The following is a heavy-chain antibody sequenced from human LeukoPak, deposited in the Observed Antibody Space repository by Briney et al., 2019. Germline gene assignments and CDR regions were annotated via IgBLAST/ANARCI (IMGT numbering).Heavy chain of an antibody. CDR2: ISHDGSNK. CDR1: GFTFSSYA. Sequence: PGGSLRLSCAASGFTFSSYAMHWVRQAPGKGLEWVAVISHDGSNKYYADSVKGRFTISRDNSKNTLYLQMNSLRAEDTAVYYCARDLGVLRYFDWLFYFDYWGQGTLVTVSS. J-gene: IGHJ4*02. V-gene: IGHV3-30*04. D-gene: IGHD3-9*01. CDR3: ARDLGVLRYFDWLFYFDY.